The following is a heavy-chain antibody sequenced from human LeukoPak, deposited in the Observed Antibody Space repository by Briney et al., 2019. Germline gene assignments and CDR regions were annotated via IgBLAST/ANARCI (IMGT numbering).Heavy chain of an antibody. Sequence: NSSETLSLTCAVSGRSISSGGYSWSWIRQPPGKGLEWIGYIYHSGSTYYNPSLKSRVTISVDRSKNQFSLKLSSVTAADTAVYYCARMAAAVYNWFDPWGQGTLVTVSS. V-gene: IGHV4-30-2*01. J-gene: IGHJ5*02. CDR3: ARMAAAVYNWFDP. CDR1: GRSISSGGYS. D-gene: IGHD6-13*01. CDR2: IYHSGST.